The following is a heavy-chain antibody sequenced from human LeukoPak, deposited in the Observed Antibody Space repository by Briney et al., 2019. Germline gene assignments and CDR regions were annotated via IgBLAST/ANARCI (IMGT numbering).Heavy chain of an antibody. D-gene: IGHD2-15*01. CDR1: GFTFSSYA. V-gene: IGHV4-34*01. J-gene: IGHJ4*02. Sequence: GSLRLSCAASGFTFSSYAMSWIRQPPGKGLEWIGEINHSGSTNYNPSLKSRVTISVDTSKNQFSLKLSSVTAADTAVYYCARSRGLGGRIDYWGQGTLVTVSS. CDR2: INHSGST. CDR3: ARSRGLGGRIDY.